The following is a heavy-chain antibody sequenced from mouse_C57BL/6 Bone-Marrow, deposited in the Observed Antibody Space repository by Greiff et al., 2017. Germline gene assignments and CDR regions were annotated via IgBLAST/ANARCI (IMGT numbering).Heavy chain of an antibody. CDR2: ISYDGSI. V-gene: IGHV3-6*01. CDR1: GYSITSGYY. D-gene: IGHD4-1*01. J-gene: IGHJ1*03. CDR3: ATQSGSWYFDV. Sequence: ESGPGLVKPSQSLSLSCSVSGYSITSGYYWNWIRPFPGNQLEWMGIISYDGSINYNPSLKNRITITRDTSKNQFSLKLNSVTTEDTATDDCATQSGSWYFDVWGTGTTVTVSS.